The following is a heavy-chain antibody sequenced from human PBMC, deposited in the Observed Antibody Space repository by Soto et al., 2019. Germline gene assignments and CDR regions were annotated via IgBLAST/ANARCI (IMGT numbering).Heavy chain of an antibody. CDR1: GGSMSSSNW. V-gene: IGHV4-4*02. Sequence: QVQLQESGPGLVKPSGNLSLTYTDSGGSMSSSNWWNWVRQPPGKGLEWIGEAHHSGRTNYNPPLKSRVTISVDKSKNHFSLKLSSVTAADTAVYYCARSEATVLDNWGQGTLVTVSS. CDR2: AHHSGRT. D-gene: IGHD4-17*01. CDR3: ARSEATVLDN. J-gene: IGHJ4*02.